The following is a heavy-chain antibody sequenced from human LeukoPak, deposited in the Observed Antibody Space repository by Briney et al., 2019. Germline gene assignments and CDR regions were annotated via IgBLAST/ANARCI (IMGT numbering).Heavy chain of an antibody. V-gene: IGHV3-7*01. CDR1: GLNFRTSW. Sequence: SGGSLRLSCTASGLNFRTSWMSWVRQSPGKGLEFLANIRYDVTVKNYVDSVKGRFTISRDNPKNSLYLQMDSLRADDTAVYYCARDPDSSSFDYWGQGVLVTVSS. D-gene: IGHD6-13*01. J-gene: IGHJ4*02. CDR3: ARDPDSSSFDY. CDR2: IRYDVTVK.